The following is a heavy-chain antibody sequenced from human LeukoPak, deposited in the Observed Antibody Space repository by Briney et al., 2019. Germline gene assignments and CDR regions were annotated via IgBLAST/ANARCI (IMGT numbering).Heavy chain of an antibody. V-gene: IGHV3-15*01. J-gene: IGHJ4*02. D-gene: IGHD5-12*01. Sequence: GGSLRLSCAASGFTFSNAWMNWVRQAPGKGLEWVGRIKSKAAGGTTDYAAPVKGRFTISRDDSKDTLYLQMNSLKTEDTAVYYCTSGPIVAEEAVDYWGQGTLVTVSS. CDR1: GFTFSNAW. CDR3: TSGPIVAEEAVDY. CDR2: IKSKAAGGTT.